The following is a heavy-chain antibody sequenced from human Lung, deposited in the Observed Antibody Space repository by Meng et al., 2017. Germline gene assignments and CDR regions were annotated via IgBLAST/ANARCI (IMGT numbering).Heavy chain of an antibody. V-gene: IGHV4-30-4*01. Sequence: QGPLHASGPGLVKPSQTLSLTCTVSGGSISSSNYYWSWIRQPPGKGLEWSGHIYNSGSTYYNPSLKSRITISVDTSKNQFSLKLSSVTAADTAVYYCARGQKGYFDLWGRGTLVTVSS. CDR3: ARGQKGYFDL. CDR2: IYNSGST. CDR1: GGSISSSNYY. J-gene: IGHJ2*01.